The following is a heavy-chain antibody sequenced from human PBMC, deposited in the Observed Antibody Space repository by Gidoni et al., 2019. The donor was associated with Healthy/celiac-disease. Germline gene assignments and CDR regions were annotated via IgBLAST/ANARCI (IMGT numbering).Heavy chain of an antibody. J-gene: IGHJ6*02. CDR3: ARVLYYYGSGSFDYYYGMDV. CDR1: GFSFSSSS. Sequence: EVQLVESGGGLVKPGGSLSLSCAASGFSFSSSSMNWVRQAPGKGLEWVSSISRSSSYIYYADSVKGRFTISRDNAKNSLYLQMNSLRAEDTAVYYCARVLYYYGSGSFDYYYGMDVWGQGTTVTVSS. D-gene: IGHD3-10*01. CDR2: ISRSSSYI. V-gene: IGHV3-21*01.